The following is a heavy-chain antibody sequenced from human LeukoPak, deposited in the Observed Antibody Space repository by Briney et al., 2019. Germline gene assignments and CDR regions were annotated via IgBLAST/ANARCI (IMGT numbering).Heavy chain of an antibody. CDR1: GFTFSDYS. CDR3: ARDPGATGGMDAFDI. V-gene: IGHV3-48*01. J-gene: IGHJ3*02. D-gene: IGHD1-26*01. Sequence: PGGSLRLSCAASGFTFSDYSMNWARQAPGKGLEWVSFITSSSNGIHYADSVKGRFTISRDNAKNSLYLQMNSLRAEDTAVYYCARDPGATGGMDAFDIWGQGTMVTVSS. CDR2: ITSSSNGI.